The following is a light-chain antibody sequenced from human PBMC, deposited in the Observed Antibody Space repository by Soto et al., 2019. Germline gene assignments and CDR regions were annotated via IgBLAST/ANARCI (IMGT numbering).Light chain of an antibody. CDR3: AAWNYSLHGVV. J-gene: IGLJ2*01. CDR2: TTN. Sequence: QSVLTQPPSASGTPGQSVHISCSGSRTNIGSKPLNWYQLVPGSAPKLLIYTTNQRPSGVPDRFSASKSGTSASLAISGLQSEDEADYYCAAWNYSLHGVVFVGGTKLTVL. V-gene: IGLV1-44*01. CDR1: RTNIGSKP.